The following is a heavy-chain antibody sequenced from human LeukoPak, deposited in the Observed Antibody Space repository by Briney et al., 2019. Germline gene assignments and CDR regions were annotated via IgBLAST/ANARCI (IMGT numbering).Heavy chain of an antibody. Sequence: ASVRVSCKASGYTFTGYYMHWVRQAPGQGLKWMGWINPNSGGTNCAQKFLGRVTMTRDTSISTAYMELSRLRSDDTAVYFCARDEDSSGYCFDYWGQGTLVTVSS. CDR1: GYTFTGYY. CDR3: ARDEDSSGYCFDY. D-gene: IGHD3-22*01. J-gene: IGHJ4*02. CDR2: INPNSGGT. V-gene: IGHV1-2*02.